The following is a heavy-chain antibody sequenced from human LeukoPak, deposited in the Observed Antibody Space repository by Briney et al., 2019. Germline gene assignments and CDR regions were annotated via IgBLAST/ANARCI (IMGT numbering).Heavy chain of an antibody. V-gene: IGHV4-61*02. CDR1: GGSINSGGYS. J-gene: IGHJ3*02. CDR2: IYTSGST. Sequence: PSQTLSLTCAVSGGSINSGGYSWSWIRQPPGKGLEWIVRIYTSGSTTYNPSLKSQFTMSVDTSENQLSLKLSSVTAADTAVYYCARDRGAFDIWGQGTLVTVSS. D-gene: IGHD3-10*01. CDR3: ARDRGAFDI.